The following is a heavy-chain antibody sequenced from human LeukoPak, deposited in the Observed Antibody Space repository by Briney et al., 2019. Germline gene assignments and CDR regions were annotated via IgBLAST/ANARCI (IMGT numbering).Heavy chain of an antibody. CDR2: IKQDGSEK. D-gene: IGHD4-11*01. CDR3: ARGYGNYGY. CDR1: GFTFRSYW. J-gene: IGHJ4*02. V-gene: IGHV3-7*01. Sequence: GGSLRLSCAASGFTFRSYWMSWVRQAPGKGLEWVANIKQDGSEKYYVDSVKGRFTISRDNAKNSLYLQMNSLRAEDTAVYYCARGYGNYGYWGQGTLVTVSS.